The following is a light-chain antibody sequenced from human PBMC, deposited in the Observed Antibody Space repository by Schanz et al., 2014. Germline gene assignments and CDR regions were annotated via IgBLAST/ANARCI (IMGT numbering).Light chain of an antibody. CDR2: AAS. V-gene: IGKV1-39*01. Sequence: DIQMTQSPSSLSASVGDRVTITCRASQSISSYLNWYQQKPGKAPKLLIYAASSLQSGVPSEFSGSGSGTDFTLTISSLQPEDFATYYCQQLNSHPPTFGPGTKVDFK. CDR1: QSISSY. J-gene: IGKJ3*01. CDR3: QQLNSHPPT.